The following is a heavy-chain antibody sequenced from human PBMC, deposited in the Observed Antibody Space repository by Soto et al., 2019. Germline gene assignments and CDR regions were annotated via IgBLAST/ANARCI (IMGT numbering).Heavy chain of an antibody. CDR2: IYYSGNN. D-gene: IGHD6-19*01. Sequence: SETLSLTFTVSGGSISSSSYYWGWVRQPPGEGLEGIGTIYYSGNNYYKSSLKNRGTISVDTSQNQFPPTLTSMTAADTAVYYCARTIKYSCDWYFGHDSPRHIDYWGQGTLVTVSS. V-gene: IGHV4-39*01. CDR3: ARTIKYSCDWYFGHDSPRHIDY. J-gene: IGHJ4*02. CDR1: GGSISSSSYY.